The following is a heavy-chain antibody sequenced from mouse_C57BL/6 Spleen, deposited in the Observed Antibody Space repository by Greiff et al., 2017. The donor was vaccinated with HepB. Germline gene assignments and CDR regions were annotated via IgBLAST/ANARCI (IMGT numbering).Heavy chain of an antibody. Sequence: VQLKQSGPELVKPGASVKISCKASGYSFTGYYMNWVKQSPEKSLEWIGEINPSTGGTTYNQKFKAKATLTVDKSSSTAYMQLKSLTSEDSAVYYCASLYYYGSSYFDYWGQGTTLTVSS. CDR2: INPSTGGT. D-gene: IGHD1-1*01. CDR1: GYSFTGYY. CDR3: ASLYYYGSSYFDY. J-gene: IGHJ2*01. V-gene: IGHV1-42*01.